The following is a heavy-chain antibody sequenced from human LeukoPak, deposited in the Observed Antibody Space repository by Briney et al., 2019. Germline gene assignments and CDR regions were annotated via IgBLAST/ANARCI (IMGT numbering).Heavy chain of an antibody. CDR2: ISGSGGST. V-gene: IGHV3-23*01. CDR1: GFTFSSYA. Sequence: GGSLRLSCAASGFTFSSYAMSWVRQAPGKGLEWVSAISGSGGSTYYADSVKGRFTISRDNSENTLYLHMNSLRAEDTAVYYCARATFWSGYQRDSWYMDVWGKGTTVTVSS. CDR3: ARATFWSGYQRDSWYMDV. D-gene: IGHD3-3*01. J-gene: IGHJ6*03.